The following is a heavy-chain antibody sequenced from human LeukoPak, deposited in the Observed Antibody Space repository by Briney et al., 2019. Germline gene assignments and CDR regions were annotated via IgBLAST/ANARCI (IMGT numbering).Heavy chain of an antibody. D-gene: IGHD2-8*01. CDR3: AKGGCTNSVCYPSYWYFDL. CDR2: ISGSGGST. J-gene: IGHJ2*01. CDR1: GFTFSSYA. V-gene: IGHV3-23*01. Sequence: GGSLRLSCAASGFTFSSYAMSWVRQAPGKGLEWVSAISGSGGSTYYADSVKGRFTISRDNSKNTLYLQMNGLRAEDTAVYYCAKGGCTNSVCYPSYWYFDLWGRGTLVTVSS.